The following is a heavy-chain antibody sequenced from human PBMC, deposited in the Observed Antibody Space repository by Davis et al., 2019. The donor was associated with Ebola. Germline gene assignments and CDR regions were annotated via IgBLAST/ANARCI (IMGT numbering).Heavy chain of an antibody. V-gene: IGHV3-21*01. CDR2: ISAPGGMT. CDR3: ARDDNYDFWSGYLDY. Sequence: GGSLRLSCAASGFLFNTYVMGWVRQAPGKGLEWVSAISAPGGMTYYSDSVKGRFTISRDNAKNSLYLQMNSLRAEDTAVYYCARDDNYDFWSGYLDYWGQGTLVTVSS. D-gene: IGHD3-3*01. CDR1: GFLFNTYV. J-gene: IGHJ4*02.